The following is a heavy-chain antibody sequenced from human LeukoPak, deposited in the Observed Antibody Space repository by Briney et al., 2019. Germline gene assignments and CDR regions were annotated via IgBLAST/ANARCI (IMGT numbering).Heavy chain of an antibody. CDR1: GGSISSYY. Sequence: SETLSLTSTVSGGSISSYYWSWIRQPAGKGLEWIGRIYTSGSTNYNPSLKSRVTMSVDTSKNQFSLKLSSVTAADTAVYYCARSIAVAGKVNYFDYWGQRTLVTVSS. CDR2: IYTSGST. J-gene: IGHJ4*02. V-gene: IGHV4-4*07. CDR3: ARSIAVAGKVNYFDY. D-gene: IGHD6-19*01.